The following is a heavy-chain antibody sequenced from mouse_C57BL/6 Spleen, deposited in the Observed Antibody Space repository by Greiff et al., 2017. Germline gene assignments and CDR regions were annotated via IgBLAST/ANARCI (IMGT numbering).Heavy chain of an antibody. V-gene: IGHV1-15*01. CDR3: TRPYEGGFAY. J-gene: IGHJ3*01. CDR1: GYTFTDYE. Sequence: VQLQQSGAELVRPGASVTLSCKASGYTFTDYEMHWVKQTPVHGLEWIGAIDPETGGTAYNQKFKGKAILTADKSSSTAYLELRSLTSEDSAVYYCTRPYEGGFAYWGQGTLVTVSA. CDR2: IDPETGGT. D-gene: IGHD2-12*01.